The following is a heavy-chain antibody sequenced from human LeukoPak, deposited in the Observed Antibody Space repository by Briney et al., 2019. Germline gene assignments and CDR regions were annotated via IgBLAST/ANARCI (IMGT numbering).Heavy chain of an antibody. Sequence: LSGGSLRLSCAASGFIFSSYGMHWVRQAPGKGLEWVAVIWYDGSNKQYADSAKGRFTISRDNSKNTLYLEMNSLRAEDTAVYYCARSYDRSGYYFRMVEYWGQGTLVTVSS. D-gene: IGHD3-22*01. CDR1: GFIFSSYG. V-gene: IGHV3-33*01. J-gene: IGHJ4*02. CDR2: IWYDGSNK. CDR3: ARSYDRSGYYFRMVEY.